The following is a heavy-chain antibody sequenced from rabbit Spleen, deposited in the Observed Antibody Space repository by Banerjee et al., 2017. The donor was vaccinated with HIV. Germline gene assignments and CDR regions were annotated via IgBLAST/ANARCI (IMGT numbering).Heavy chain of an antibody. D-gene: IGHD6-1*01. CDR1: GFSFSSSDY. Sequence: QEQLVESGGDLVKPGASLTLTCTASGFSFSSSDYMCWVRQAPGKGLEWISCIAGSSSGFTYSATWAKGRFTCSSHNAQNTLYLQLNSLTAADTATYFCVREAGYGGYGDGNLWGPGTLVTVS. CDR2: IAGSSSGFT. V-gene: IGHV1S45*01. CDR3: VREAGYGGYGDGNL. J-gene: IGHJ4*01.